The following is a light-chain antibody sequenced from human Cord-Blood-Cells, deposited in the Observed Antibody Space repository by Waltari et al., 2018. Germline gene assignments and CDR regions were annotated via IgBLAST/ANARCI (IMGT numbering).Light chain of an antibody. J-gene: IGLJ1*01. Sequence: QSALTQPASVSGSPGQSITISCTGTSSDVGGYNYVSWYQQLPGKAPKRMIYDVRNRPSGVSNRLSGSKSGNTASLTISGLHAEDEADYYCSSYTSSSTYVFGTGTKVTVL. V-gene: IGLV2-14*01. CDR1: SSDVGGYNY. CDR2: DVR. CDR3: SSYTSSSTYV.